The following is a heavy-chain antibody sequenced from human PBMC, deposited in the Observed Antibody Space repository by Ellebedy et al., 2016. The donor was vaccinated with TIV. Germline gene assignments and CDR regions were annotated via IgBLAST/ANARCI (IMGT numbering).Heavy chain of an antibody. Sequence: PGGSLRLSCAASGFTFSTYSMNWVRQAPGKGLDWVSFITSDSTTIYYADSVKGRFAISRDNARNSLFLQMNSLRAEDTAVYYCARGRHKAAARTPYFWGQGTLVTVSS. J-gene: IGHJ4*02. V-gene: IGHV3-48*04. CDR2: ITSDSTTI. CDR3: ARGRHKAAARTPYF. CDR1: GFTFSTYS. D-gene: IGHD6-13*01.